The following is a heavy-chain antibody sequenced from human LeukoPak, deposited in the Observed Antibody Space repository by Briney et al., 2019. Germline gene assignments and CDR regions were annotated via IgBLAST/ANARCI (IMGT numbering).Heavy chain of an antibody. Sequence: SETLSLTCTVSGVSASDYYWSWIRQPPGKGLEWIGYVSNRGTTNDHPSLKSRVTISVDRSKNRFSLKLRSVTAADTAVYYCARDLKLDGSSGYYAFDIWGQGTMVTVSS. CDR2: VSNRGTT. V-gene: IGHV4-59*02. CDR3: ARDLKLDGSSGYYAFDI. J-gene: IGHJ3*02. CDR1: GVSASDYY. D-gene: IGHD3-22*01.